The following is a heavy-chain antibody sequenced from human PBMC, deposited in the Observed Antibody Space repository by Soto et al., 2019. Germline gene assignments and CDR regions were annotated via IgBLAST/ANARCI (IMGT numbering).Heavy chain of an antibody. CDR2: INPDGSEK. J-gene: IGHJ4*02. CDR1: GFTFTNFW. CDR3: SRSLDS. V-gene: IGHV3-7*01. Sequence: PGQSLKISCAASGFTFTNFWMDWVRQAPGKGLEWVANINPDGSEKHYVDSVRGRFTISRDNAQNSVYLQMSRLTAEDSALYYCSRSLDSWGQGTRVTVYS.